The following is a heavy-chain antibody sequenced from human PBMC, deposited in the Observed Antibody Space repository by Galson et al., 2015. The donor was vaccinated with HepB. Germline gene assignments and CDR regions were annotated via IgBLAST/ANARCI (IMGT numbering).Heavy chain of an antibody. CDR1: GFTFSSYS. D-gene: IGHD6-13*01. V-gene: IGHV3-64*01. Sequence: SLRLSCAASGFTFSSYSMNWVRQAPGKGLEYVSAISSNGGSTYYANSVKGRFTISRDNSKNTLYLQMGSLRAEDMAVYYCARGEVGGVAAAGSHFDYWGQGTLVNVSS. J-gene: IGHJ4*02. CDR2: ISSNGGST. CDR3: ARGEVGGVAAAGSHFDY.